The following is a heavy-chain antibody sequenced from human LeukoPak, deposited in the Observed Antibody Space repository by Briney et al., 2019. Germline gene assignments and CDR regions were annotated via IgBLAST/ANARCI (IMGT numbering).Heavy chain of an antibody. CDR2: IIPIFGTA. CDR1: GGTFSSYA. CDR3: ARAQHTRNTHAFDI. D-gene: IGHD1-14*01. Sequence: SVKVSCKASGGTFSSYAISWVRQAPGQGLEWMGRIIPIFGTANYAQKFQGRVTITTDESTSTAYMELSSLRSEDTAVYYCARAQHTRNTHAFDIWGQGTMVTVSS. J-gene: IGHJ3*02. V-gene: IGHV1-69*05.